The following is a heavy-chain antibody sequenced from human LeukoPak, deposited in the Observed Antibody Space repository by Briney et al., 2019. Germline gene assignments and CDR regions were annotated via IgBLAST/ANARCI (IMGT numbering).Heavy chain of an antibody. CDR3: AREGCSSTSCYLYH. V-gene: IGHV4-34*01. D-gene: IGHD2-2*01. Sequence: PSETLSLTCAVYGGSFSGYYWSWIRQPPGKGLEWIGEINHSGSTNYNPSLKSRVTISVDTSKNQFSLKLSSVTAADTAVYYCAREGCSSTSCYLYHWGQGTLVTVSS. J-gene: IGHJ4*02. CDR2: INHSGST. CDR1: GGSFSGYY.